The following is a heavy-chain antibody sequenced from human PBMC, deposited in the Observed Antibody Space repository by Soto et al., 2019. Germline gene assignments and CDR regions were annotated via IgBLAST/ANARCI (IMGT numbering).Heavy chain of an antibody. Sequence: GGSLRLSCAASGFTVSTYHMSWVRQAPGKGLEWVSVIYSAGSADFADSVKVRFTISRDNSKNTLYLQMSSLRAEDTAVYYCAKGGRQWLVTSDFNYWGQGALVTVSS. CDR2: IYSAGSA. J-gene: IGHJ4*02. D-gene: IGHD6-19*01. CDR3: AKGGRQWLVTSDFNY. V-gene: IGHV3-66*01. CDR1: GFTVSTYH.